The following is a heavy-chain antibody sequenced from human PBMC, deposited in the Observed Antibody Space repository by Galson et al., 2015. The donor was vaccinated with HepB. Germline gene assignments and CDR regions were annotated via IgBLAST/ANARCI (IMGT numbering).Heavy chain of an antibody. CDR3: ARGPRAAAGPGDFDY. V-gene: IGHV5-10-1*01. CDR2: IDPSDSYT. Sequence: QSGAEVKKPGESLRISCKGSGYSFTSYWISWVRQMPGKGLEWMGRIDPSDSYTNYSPSFQGHVTISADKSISTAYLQWSSLKASDTAMYYCARGPRAAAGPGDFDYWGQGTLVTVSS. J-gene: IGHJ4*02. D-gene: IGHD6-13*01. CDR1: GYSFTSYW.